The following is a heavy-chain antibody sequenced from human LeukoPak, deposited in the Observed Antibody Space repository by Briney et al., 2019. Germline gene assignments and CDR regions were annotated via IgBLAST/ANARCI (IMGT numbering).Heavy chain of an antibody. CDR3: AKDNYHSSSFLNWFDP. CDR1: GFTFSSYA. CDR2: ISGSGGST. Sequence: GGSLRLSCAASGFTFSSYAMSWVRQAPGKGLEWVSAISGSGGSTYYADSVEGRFTISRDNSKNTLYLQMNSLRAEDTAVYYCAKDNYHSSSFLNWFDPWGQGTLVTVSS. V-gene: IGHV3-23*01. J-gene: IGHJ5*02. D-gene: IGHD6-13*01.